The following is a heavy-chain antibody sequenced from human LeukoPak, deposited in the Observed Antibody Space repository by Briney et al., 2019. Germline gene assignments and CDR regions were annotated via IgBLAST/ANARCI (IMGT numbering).Heavy chain of an antibody. Sequence: SETLSLTCTVSGGSISSYYWSWIRQPPGKGLEWIGYIYYSGSTNYNPSLKSRVTISVDTSKNQFSLKLSSVTAADTAVYYCASHTYYYDSSGFDYWGQGTLVTVSS. J-gene: IGHJ4*02. CDR3: ASHTYYYDSSGFDY. V-gene: IGHV4-59*01. CDR2: IYYSGST. CDR1: GGSISSYY. D-gene: IGHD3-22*01.